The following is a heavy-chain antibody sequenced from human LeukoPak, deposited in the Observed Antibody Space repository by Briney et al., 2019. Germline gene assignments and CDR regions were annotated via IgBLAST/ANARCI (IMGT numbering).Heavy chain of an antibody. D-gene: IGHD3-10*01. CDR2: IYTTGDT. J-gene: IGHJ5*02. Sequence: PSETLSLTCTVSGGSISRGTYYWSWIRQPAGKGLEWIGRIYTTGDTNYNPSLKSRVTISVDTSKNRFSLMLSSVTAADTAVYYCARGGRGSGEFRFGLDRDNWFDPWGQGTLVTVSS. CDR1: GGSISRGTYY. V-gene: IGHV4-61*02. CDR3: ARGGRGSGEFRFGLDRDNWFDP.